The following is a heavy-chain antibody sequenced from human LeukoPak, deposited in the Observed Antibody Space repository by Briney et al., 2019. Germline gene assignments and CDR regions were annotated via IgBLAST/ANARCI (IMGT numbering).Heavy chain of an antibody. CDR1: GFIFSSYA. CDR2: ISYDGTNK. V-gene: IGHV3-30*04. CDR3: ARDWVEVGAWSGVGRLDY. J-gene: IGHJ4*02. Sequence: PGRSLRLSCAASGFIFSSYAMHWVRQAPGKGLEWVTVISYDGTNKYYADSVKGRFTISRDNSKSTLYLQMNSLRAEDTSVYYCARDWVEVGAWSGVGRLDYWGQGTLVTVSS. D-gene: IGHD2-15*01.